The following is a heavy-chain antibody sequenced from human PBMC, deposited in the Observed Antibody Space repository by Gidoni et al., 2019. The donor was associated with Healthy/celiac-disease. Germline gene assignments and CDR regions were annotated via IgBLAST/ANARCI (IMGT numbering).Heavy chain of an antibody. Sequence: EVQLVESGGGLVQPGGSLRLSCAASGFTFSSYSMNWVRQAPGKGLEWVSYISSSSSTIYYADSVKGRFTISRDNAKNSLYLQMNSLRAEDTAVYYCARARPRDGDYYISDFDYWGQGTLVTVSS. CDR2: ISSSSSTI. J-gene: IGHJ4*02. V-gene: IGHV3-48*01. CDR3: ARARPRDGDYYISDFDY. CDR1: GFTFSSYS. D-gene: IGHD4-17*01.